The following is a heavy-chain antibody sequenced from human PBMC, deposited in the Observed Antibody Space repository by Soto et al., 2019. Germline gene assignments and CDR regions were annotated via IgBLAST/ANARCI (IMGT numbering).Heavy chain of an antibody. J-gene: IGHJ6*04. D-gene: IGHD6-13*01. V-gene: IGHV6-1*01. Sequence: SQTLSLTCAISGDSVSSNSAAWNWIRQSPSRGLEWLGRTYYRSKWYNDYAVSVKSRITINPDTSKNQFSLQLNSVTPEDTAVYYCAREGVYRSSWPGSYYYGMDVWGKGTTVTV. CDR1: GDSVSSNSAA. CDR3: AREGVYRSSWPGSYYYGMDV. CDR2: TYYRSKWYN.